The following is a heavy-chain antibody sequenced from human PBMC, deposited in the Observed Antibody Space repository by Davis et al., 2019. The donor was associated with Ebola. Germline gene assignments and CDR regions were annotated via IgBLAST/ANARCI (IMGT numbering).Heavy chain of an antibody. J-gene: IGHJ4*02. CDR3: ARRGYSYGWRY. CDR2: INHSGST. V-gene: IGHV4-34*01. Sequence: SETLSLTCAVYGGSFSGYYWSWIRQPPGQRLEWIGEINHSGSTNYNPSLKSRVTISVDTSKNQFSLKLSSVTAADTAVYYCARRGYSYGWRYWGQGTLVTVSS. D-gene: IGHD5-18*01. CDR1: GGSFSGYY.